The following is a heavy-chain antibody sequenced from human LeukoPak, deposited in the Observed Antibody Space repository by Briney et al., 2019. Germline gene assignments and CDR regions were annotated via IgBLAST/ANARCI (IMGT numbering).Heavy chain of an antibody. Sequence: ASVKVSCKASGYTFTSYYMHWVRQAPGQGLEWMGIINPSGGSTSYAQKFQGRVTMTRDMSTSTVYMELSSPRSEDTAVYYCARVPPKAIGYSYGYFDYWGQGTLVTVSS. J-gene: IGHJ4*02. CDR3: ARVPPKAIGYSYGYFDY. CDR1: GYTFTSYY. V-gene: IGHV1-46*01. CDR2: INPSGGST. D-gene: IGHD5-18*01.